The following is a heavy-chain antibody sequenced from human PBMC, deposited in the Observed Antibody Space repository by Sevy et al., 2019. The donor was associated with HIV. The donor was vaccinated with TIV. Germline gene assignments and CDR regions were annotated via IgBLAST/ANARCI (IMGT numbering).Heavy chain of an antibody. CDR2: IYYSGST. D-gene: IGHD3-16*02. CDR3: ARGTWDYGYVWGSYRYDY. V-gene: IGHV4-31*03. J-gene: IGHJ4*02. CDR1: GGSISSGGYY. Sequence: SETLSLTCTVSGGSISSGGYYWSWIRQHPGKGLEWIGYIYYSGSTYYNPSLKSRVTISVDTSKNHFSLRLSSVTAAETTVYYCARGTWDYGYVWGSYRYDYWGQGTLVTVSS.